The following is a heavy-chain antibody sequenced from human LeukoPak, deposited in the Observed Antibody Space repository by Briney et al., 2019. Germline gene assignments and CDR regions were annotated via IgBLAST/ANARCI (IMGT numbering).Heavy chain of an antibody. CDR3: AKVYCSSPRCFLPFDY. J-gene: IGHJ4*02. Sequence: GGSLRLSCAASGFTFSSYSMNWVRQAPGKGLEWVSSISSSSSYIYYADSVKGRFTISRDNAKNSLYLQMNSLRAGDTAIYYCAKVYCSSPRCFLPFDYWGQGALVTVSS. CDR2: ISSSSSYI. D-gene: IGHD2-2*01. V-gene: IGHV3-21*04. CDR1: GFTFSSYS.